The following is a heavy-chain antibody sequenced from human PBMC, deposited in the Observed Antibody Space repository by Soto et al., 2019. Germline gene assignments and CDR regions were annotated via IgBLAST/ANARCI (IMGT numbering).Heavy chain of an antibody. D-gene: IGHD2-21*01. CDR3: GSDEVSNGVGV. CDR2: IKGDGSEK. J-gene: IGHJ6*02. CDR1: GFTFTSYW. V-gene: IGHV3-7*01. Sequence: EVRLVESGGGLVQPGGSLRLSCVASGFTFTSYWMSWVRHAPGKGLEWVANIKGDGSEKKYVDSVKGRFTIYRDNAHNSVSLQMNSLRAEDTAIYYCGSDEVSNGVGVWGQGTTVTVSS.